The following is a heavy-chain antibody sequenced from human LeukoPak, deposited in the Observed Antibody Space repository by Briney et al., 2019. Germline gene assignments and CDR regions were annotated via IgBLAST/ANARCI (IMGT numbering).Heavy chain of an antibody. D-gene: IGHD1-1*01. Sequence: GGSLRLSCAASGFTFSSYSMNWARQAPGKGLEWVSYISGSGSSIFYADSVKGRFTLSRDNAKNSLYLQMTSLRDEDTAVFYCTRGGYGYYSMDVWGQGTTVTVSS. CDR1: GFTFSSYS. V-gene: IGHV3-48*02. CDR2: ISGSGSSI. J-gene: IGHJ6*02. CDR3: TRGGYGYYSMDV.